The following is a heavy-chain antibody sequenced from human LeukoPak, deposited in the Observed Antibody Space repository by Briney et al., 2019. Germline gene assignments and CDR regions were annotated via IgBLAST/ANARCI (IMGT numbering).Heavy chain of an antibody. CDR3: AREPPGGGFDY. CDR2: VYSGGNT. J-gene: IGHJ4*02. CDR1: GFTVSSDY. D-gene: IGHD3-16*01. V-gene: IGHV3-66*01. Sequence: GGSLRLSCTASGFTVSSDYMSWVPQAPGKGLEWVSVVYSGGNTYYADSVKGRFTISRDNSKNTLYLQMNSLRAEDTAVYYCAREPPGGGFDYWGQGTLVTVSS.